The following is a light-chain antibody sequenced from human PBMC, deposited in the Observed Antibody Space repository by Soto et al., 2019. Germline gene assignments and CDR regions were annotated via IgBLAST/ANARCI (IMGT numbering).Light chain of an antibody. CDR2: DAS. CDR1: RTIERW. Sequence: DIQMTQSPSTLSASLGDRVTITCRASRTIERWLAWYQQKPGRAPKLLISDASTLETGVPSRFSGGGSGTEFTLPISNLQADDFATYYCQHCDTYWAFGPGTKVEVE. CDR3: QHCDTYWA. J-gene: IGKJ1*01. V-gene: IGKV1-5*01.